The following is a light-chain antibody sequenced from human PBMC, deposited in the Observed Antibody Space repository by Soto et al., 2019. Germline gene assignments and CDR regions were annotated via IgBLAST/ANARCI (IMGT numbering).Light chain of an antibody. Sequence: EIVLTQSPGTLYLSPGERATLSCRASQSVSSSYLAWYQQKPGHAPRLLIYGASSRATGIPDRFSGSGSGTDFTLTISRLEPEDFAVYYCQQYGSSTTWTFGQGTQVEIK. CDR2: GAS. J-gene: IGKJ1*01. CDR3: QQYGSSTTWT. V-gene: IGKV3-20*01. CDR1: QSVSSSY.